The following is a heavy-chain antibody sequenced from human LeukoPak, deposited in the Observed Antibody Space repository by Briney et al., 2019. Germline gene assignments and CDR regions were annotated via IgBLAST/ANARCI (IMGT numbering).Heavy chain of an antibody. Sequence: SETLSLTCAVYGGSFSGYYWSWIRQPLGKGLEWIGEINHSGSTNYNPSLKSRVTISVDTSKNQFSLKLSSVTAADTAVYYCARSPTGTDDYWGQGTLVTVSS. D-gene: IGHD1-1*01. CDR2: INHSGST. V-gene: IGHV4-34*01. CDR3: ARSPTGTDDY. J-gene: IGHJ4*02. CDR1: GGSFSGYY.